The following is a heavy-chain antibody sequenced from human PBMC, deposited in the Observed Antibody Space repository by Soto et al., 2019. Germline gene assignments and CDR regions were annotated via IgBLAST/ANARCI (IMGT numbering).Heavy chain of an antibody. J-gene: IGHJ4*02. CDR2: MNPNTGNT. Sequence: ASVKVSCKASGYTFTSYGVNWVGQAAGQGLEWMGWMNPNTGNTGYAQKFQGRVTMTRNTSISTAYMELSSLTSEDTAVYYCARADRYGSGSYYFDYWGQGTLVTVSS. D-gene: IGHD3-10*01. CDR1: GYTFTSYG. CDR3: ARADRYGSGSYYFDY. V-gene: IGHV1-8*01.